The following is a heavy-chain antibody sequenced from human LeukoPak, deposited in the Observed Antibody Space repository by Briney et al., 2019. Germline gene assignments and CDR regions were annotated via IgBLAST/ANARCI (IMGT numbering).Heavy chain of an antibody. V-gene: IGHV6-1*01. Sequence: SQTLSLTCAISGDSVSSAWNWIRQSPSRGLEWLGRTYYSSKWYTYYAVSVKGRVSINPDTSKNQLSLQSSSVTPEDTAVYYCARGWLRSGFDLWGQGTLVTVSS. D-gene: IGHD5-12*01. CDR3: ARGWLRSGFDL. J-gene: IGHJ4*02. CDR1: GDSVSSA. CDR2: TYYSSKWYT.